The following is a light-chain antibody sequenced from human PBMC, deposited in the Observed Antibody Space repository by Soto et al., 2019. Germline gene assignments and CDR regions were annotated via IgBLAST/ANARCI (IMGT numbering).Light chain of an antibody. V-gene: IGLV2-23*01. CDR2: EGI. CDR3: CSYASNSCLYL. Sequence: QSVLTQPASVSGAPGQSITVSCTGTSSDVANYNLVSWYQHHPGKAHTLLIYEGIKRPSGVSSRFSGSKSVNTASLTISGLQAEDEADYYCCSYASNSCLYLFGTGTK. CDR1: SSDVANYNL. J-gene: IGLJ1*01.